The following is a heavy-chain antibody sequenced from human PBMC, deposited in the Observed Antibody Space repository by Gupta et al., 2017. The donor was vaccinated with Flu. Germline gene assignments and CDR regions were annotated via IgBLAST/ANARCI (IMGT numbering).Heavy chain of an antibody. V-gene: IGHV4-39*01. Sequence: QLQLQESGPGLVKPSETLSLTCTVSGGSISSSSYYSGWIRQPPGKGLEWIGSIYYSGSTYYNPSLKSRVTISVDTSKNQFSLKLSSVTAADTAVYYCARQLHQPSSGWYLMRYFDLWGRGTLVTVSS. CDR3: ARQLHQPSSGWYLMRYFDL. CDR2: IYYSGST. J-gene: IGHJ2*01. D-gene: IGHD6-19*01. CDR1: GGSISSSSYY.